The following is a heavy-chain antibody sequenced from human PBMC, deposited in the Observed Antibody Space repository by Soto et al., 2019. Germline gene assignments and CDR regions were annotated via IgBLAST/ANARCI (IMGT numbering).Heavy chain of an antibody. V-gene: IGHV1-3*01. CDR2: INAGNGNT. D-gene: IGHD3-9*01. CDR1: GYTFTSYA. CDR3: ARTGHSGSYDF. Sequence: ASVKVSCKASGYTFTSYAMHWVRQAPGQRLEWMGWINAGNGNTKYSERFQGRVTITRDTSASTVYLGLSSLRSEDTASYYCARTGHSGSYDFWGQGTLVTVSS. J-gene: IGHJ4*02.